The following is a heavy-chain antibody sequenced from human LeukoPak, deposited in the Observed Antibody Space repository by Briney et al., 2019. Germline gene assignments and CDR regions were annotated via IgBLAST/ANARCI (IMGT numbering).Heavy chain of an antibody. CDR3: ARASNDY. CDR1: GFTFSTYA. J-gene: IGHJ4*02. CDR2: ISYDESSK. Sequence: GRSLRLSCAASGFTFSTYAMYWVRQAPGKGLEWVAVISYDESSKYFADSVKGRFTISRDNSKNTLYLLMNSLRAEDTAVYYCARASNDYWGQGTLVTVSS. V-gene: IGHV3-30-3*01.